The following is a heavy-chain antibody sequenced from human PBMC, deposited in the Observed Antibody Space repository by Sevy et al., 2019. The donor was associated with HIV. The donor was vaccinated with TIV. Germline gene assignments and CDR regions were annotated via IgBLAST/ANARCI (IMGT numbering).Heavy chain of an antibody. CDR2: ISYDDGSNR. CDR1: GFTFSSYA. Sequence: GGSLRLSCAASGFTFSSYALHWVRQAPGKGLEWVAVISYDDGSNRNYADSVKGRFTISRDNSKNTVYLQMNSLRPEDTAVYYCARDSGYCGGDCYGLGGYWGQGTLVTVSS. V-gene: IGHV3-30-3*01. CDR3: ARDSGYCGGDCYGLGGY. D-gene: IGHD2-21*02. J-gene: IGHJ4*02.